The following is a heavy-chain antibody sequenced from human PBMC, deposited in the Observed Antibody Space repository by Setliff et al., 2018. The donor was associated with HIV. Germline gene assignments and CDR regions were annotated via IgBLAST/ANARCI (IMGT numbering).Heavy chain of an antibody. D-gene: IGHD6-13*01. CDR3: AGPTPSSSSWYYYGMDV. CDR2: IIPILGIA. CDR1: GGTFSSYA. J-gene: IGHJ6*02. V-gene: IGHV1-69*10. Sequence: SVKVSCKASGGTFSSYAISWVRQAPGQGLEWMGGIIPILGIANYAQKFQGRVTITADESTSTAYMELSSLRSEDTAVYYCAGPTPSSSSWYYYGMDVWGQGTTVTVSS.